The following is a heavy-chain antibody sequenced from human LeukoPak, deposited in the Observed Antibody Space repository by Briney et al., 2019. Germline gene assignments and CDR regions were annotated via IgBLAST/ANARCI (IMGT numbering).Heavy chain of an antibody. CDR2: IYTSGST. CDR1: GGSISSGSHY. J-gene: IGHJ6*02. D-gene: IGHD2-21*02. CDR3: ARGNCGGDCYNYYYYGMDV. Sequence: SQTLSLTCTVSGGSISSGSHYWSWIRQPAGKGLEWIGRIYTSGSTNYNPSLKSRVTISVDTSKNQFSLKLSSVTAADTAVYYRARGNCGGDCYNYYYYGMDVWGQGTTVTVSS. V-gene: IGHV4-61*02.